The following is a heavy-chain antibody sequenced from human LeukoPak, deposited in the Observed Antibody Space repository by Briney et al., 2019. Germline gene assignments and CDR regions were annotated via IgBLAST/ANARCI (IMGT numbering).Heavy chain of an antibody. CDR2: MNPNSGNT. J-gene: IGHJ6*02. CDR3: ARGPIRIWFGELSPGHYYYYGMAV. CDR1: GYTFTSYD. V-gene: IGHV1-8*01. Sequence: ASVKVSCKASGYTFTSYDINWVRQATGQGLEWMGWMNPNSGNTGYAQKFQGRVTMTRNTSISTAYMELSSLRSEDPAVYYCARGPIRIWFGELSPGHYYYYGMAVWGQRTTVTVSS. D-gene: IGHD3-10*01.